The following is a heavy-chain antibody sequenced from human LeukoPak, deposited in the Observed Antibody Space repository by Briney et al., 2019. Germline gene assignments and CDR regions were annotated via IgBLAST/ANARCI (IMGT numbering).Heavy chain of an antibody. CDR1: GFTFSDYY. Sequence: KRGGSLRLSCAASGFTFSDYYMSWIRQHPGKGLEWIGYIYYSGSTSYNPSLQSRVTISIDTSKNQFSLKLSSVTAADTAVYYCARDNDFWSGYYSFDFWGRGTLVPVSS. CDR3: ARDNDFWSGYYSFDF. V-gene: IGHV4-31*02. D-gene: IGHD3-3*01. CDR2: IYYSGST. J-gene: IGHJ4*02.